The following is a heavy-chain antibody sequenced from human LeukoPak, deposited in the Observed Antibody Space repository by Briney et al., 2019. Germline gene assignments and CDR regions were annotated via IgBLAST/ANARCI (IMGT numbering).Heavy chain of an antibody. Sequence: PSETLSLTCTVSGGSISSGGYYWSWIRQPPGKGLEWIGYIYHSGSTYYNPSLKSRVTISVDTSKNQFSLKLSSVTAADTAVYYCARDLRGEQWLAPYFQHWGQGTLVTVSS. CDR2: IYHSGST. CDR1: GGSISSGGYY. V-gene: IGHV4-30-2*01. D-gene: IGHD6-19*01. CDR3: ARDLRGEQWLAPYFQH. J-gene: IGHJ1*01.